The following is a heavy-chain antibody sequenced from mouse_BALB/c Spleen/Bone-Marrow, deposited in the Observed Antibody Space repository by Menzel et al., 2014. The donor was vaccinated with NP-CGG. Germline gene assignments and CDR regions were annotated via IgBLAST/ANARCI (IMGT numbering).Heavy chain of an antibody. CDR1: GYTFTSYW. J-gene: IGHJ4*01. D-gene: IGHD2-1*01. CDR3: ARSYGNYYAMDY. V-gene: IGHV1S81*02. CDR2: INPSNGRT. Sequence: VKLVESGAELVKPGASVKLSCKASGYTFTSYWMHWVKQRPGQGLEWIGEINPSNGRTNYNEKFKSKATLTVDKSSSTAYMQLSSLTSEDSAVYYCARSYGNYYAMDYWGQGTSVTVSS.